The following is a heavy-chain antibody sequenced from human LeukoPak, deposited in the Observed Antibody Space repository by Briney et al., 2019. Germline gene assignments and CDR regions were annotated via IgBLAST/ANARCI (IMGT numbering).Heavy chain of an antibody. CDR1: GFTFDDFA. J-gene: IGHJ3*02. D-gene: IGHD6-13*01. V-gene: IGHV3-9*01. Sequence: PGGSLRLSCAASGFTFDDFAMHWVRQAPGKGLEWVSGISWNSGSIGYADSVKGRFTISRDNAKNSLYLQMNSLRAEDTALYYCAKVGDGYSSSWKNAFDIWGQGTMVTVSS. CDR2: ISWNSGSI. CDR3: AKVGDGYSSSWKNAFDI.